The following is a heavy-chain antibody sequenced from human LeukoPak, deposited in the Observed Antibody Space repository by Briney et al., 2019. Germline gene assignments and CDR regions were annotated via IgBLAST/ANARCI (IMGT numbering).Heavy chain of an antibody. D-gene: IGHD5-12*01. CDR3: AREDAWARVGTMGLGAFDI. J-gene: IGHJ3*02. CDR1: GFTFSSYD. Sequence: GGSLTLSCAASGFTFSSYDMSWVRQPPGKGLEWVSAISGSGGSTYYADSVTGRFTISRETTKHWLYLQMTSMRAETPAVYDCAREDAWARVGTMGLGAFDIWGEGTMVTVSS. V-gene: IGHV3-23*01. CDR2: ISGSGGST.